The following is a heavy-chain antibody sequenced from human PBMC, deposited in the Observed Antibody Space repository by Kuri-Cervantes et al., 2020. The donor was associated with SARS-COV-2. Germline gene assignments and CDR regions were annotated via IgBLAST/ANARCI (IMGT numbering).Heavy chain of an antibody. CDR1: GGTFSRYA. CDR2: IIPIFGTA. J-gene: IGHJ4*02. V-gene: IGHV1-69*13. Sequence: SVKVSCKASGGTFSRYAISWVRQAPGQGREWMGGIIPIFGTANYAQKFQGRVTITADESTSKAYMELSSLRSEDTAVYYCASKRGIGTPFDYWGQGTLVTASS. CDR3: ASKRGIGTPFDY. D-gene: IGHD1-1*01.